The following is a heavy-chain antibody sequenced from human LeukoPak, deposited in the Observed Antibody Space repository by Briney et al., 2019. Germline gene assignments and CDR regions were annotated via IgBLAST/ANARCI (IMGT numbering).Heavy chain of an antibody. J-gene: IGHJ4*02. D-gene: IGHD6-6*01. CDR2: IGTAGDT. V-gene: IGHV3-13*01. CDR3: ARSVGSSSAY. Sequence: GGSLRLSCAASGFTFSRYDMHWVRQATGKGLEWVSAIGTAGDTYYPDSVKGRFTISRENVRNSLFLQMNSLRVEDTAVYYCARSVGSSSAYWGQGTPVTVSS. CDR1: GFTFSRYD.